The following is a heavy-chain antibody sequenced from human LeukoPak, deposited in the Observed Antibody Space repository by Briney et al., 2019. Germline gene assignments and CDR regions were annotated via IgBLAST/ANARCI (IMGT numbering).Heavy chain of an antibody. CDR1: GYSISSGYY. V-gene: IGHV4-38-2*02. CDR2: IYHSGST. Sequence: SETLSLTCTVSGYSISSGYYWGWIRQPPGKGLEWIGSIYHSGSTYYNPSLKSRVTISVDTSKNQFSLKLSSVTAADTAVYYCARHEKRDYVWGSYRRGNWFDPWGQGTLVTVSS. CDR3: ARHEKRDYVWGSYRRGNWFDP. D-gene: IGHD3-16*02. J-gene: IGHJ5*02.